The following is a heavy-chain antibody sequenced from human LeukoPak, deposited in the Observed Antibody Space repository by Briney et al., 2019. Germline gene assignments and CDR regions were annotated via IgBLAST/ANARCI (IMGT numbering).Heavy chain of an antibody. D-gene: IGHD3-9*01. Sequence: GGSLRLSCAASGFTFSSYSMNWVRQAPGKGLEWVSSISSSSSYIYYADSVKGRFTISRDNAKNSLYLQMNSLRAEDTAVYYCAIHLTGYVRDNWFDPWGQGTLVTVSS. CDR3: AIHLTGYVRDNWFDP. V-gene: IGHV3-21*04. CDR2: ISSSSSYI. J-gene: IGHJ5*02. CDR1: GFTFSSYS.